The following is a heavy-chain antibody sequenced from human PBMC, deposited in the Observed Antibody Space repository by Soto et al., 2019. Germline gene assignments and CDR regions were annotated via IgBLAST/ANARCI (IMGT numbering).Heavy chain of an antibody. CDR2: ITRDGYNK. J-gene: IGHJ4*02. Sequence: QVQLVESGGGVVQPGRSLRLSCAVSGFIFKNYALNWVRQAPGKGLEWVASITRDGYNKYYADSVKGRFTISRDNSKNTLSLQMTALRVEDSSVYYCTKSSGGCSSVGMDYWGPGTLVTVSS. D-gene: IGHD1-26*01. CDR3: TKSSGGCSSVGMDY. CDR1: GFIFKNYA. V-gene: IGHV3-30*04.